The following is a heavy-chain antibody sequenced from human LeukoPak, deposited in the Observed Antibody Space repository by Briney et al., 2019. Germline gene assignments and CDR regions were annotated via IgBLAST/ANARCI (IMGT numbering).Heavy chain of an antibody. J-gene: IGHJ1*01. CDR1: GFTFSDYS. D-gene: IGHD3-10*01. Sequence: GGSLRLSCAASGFTFSDYSMNWVRQAPGKGLERVSSISGRSRHVYYAGSVKGRFTISRDDARNPLDLQMNSLRAEDMAVYFCVRDLLGSGSTTAYLYHWGQGTLVTVSS. CDR2: ISGRSRHV. CDR3: VRDLLGSGSTTAYLYH. V-gene: IGHV3-21*01.